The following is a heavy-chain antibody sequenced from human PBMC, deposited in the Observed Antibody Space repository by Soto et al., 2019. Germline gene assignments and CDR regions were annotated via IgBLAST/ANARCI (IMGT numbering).Heavy chain of an antibody. J-gene: IGHJ4*02. Sequence: QVQLVESGGGVVQPGRSLRLSCAASGFTFSSYGMHWVRQAPGKGLEWLAVISYDGSNKYYADSVKGRFTISRDNSKNTLYLQMNSLRAEDTAVYYCAKGTAEYSSSWYYFDYWGQGTLVTVSS. CDR2: ISYDGSNK. V-gene: IGHV3-30*18. CDR1: GFTFSSYG. CDR3: AKGTAEYSSSWYYFDY. D-gene: IGHD6-13*01.